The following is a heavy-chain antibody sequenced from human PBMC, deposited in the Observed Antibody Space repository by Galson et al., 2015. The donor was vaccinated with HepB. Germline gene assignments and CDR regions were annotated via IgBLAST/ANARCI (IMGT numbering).Heavy chain of an antibody. Sequence: SLRLSCAASGFPFSDYYMSWIRPAPGKGPGWVSYISSSSSYTNYADSVKGRFHISRDNAKNSLYLQMNSLRAEDTAVYYCARDQRAIAAAGKLDYWGQGTLVTVSS. CDR2: ISSSSSYT. CDR1: GFPFSDYY. D-gene: IGHD6-13*01. CDR3: ARDQRAIAAAGKLDY. V-gene: IGHV3-11*06. J-gene: IGHJ4*02.